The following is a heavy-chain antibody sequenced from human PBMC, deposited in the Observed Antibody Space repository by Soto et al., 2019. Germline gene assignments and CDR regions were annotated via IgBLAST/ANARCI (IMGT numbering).Heavy chain of an antibody. CDR1: GYTFTSYD. V-gene: IGHV1-8*01. CDR3: ARGGRLRFLEWLFSLCRHYYHCCFMDF. D-gene: IGHD3-3*01. Sequence: ASVKVSCKASGYTFTSYDINWVRQATGQGLEWMGWMNPNSGNTGYAQKFQGRVTMTRNTSISTAYMELSSLRSEDTAVYYCARGGRLRFLEWLFSLCRHYYHCCFMDFWGRGTSDTGS. J-gene: IGHJ6*03. CDR2: MNPNSGNT.